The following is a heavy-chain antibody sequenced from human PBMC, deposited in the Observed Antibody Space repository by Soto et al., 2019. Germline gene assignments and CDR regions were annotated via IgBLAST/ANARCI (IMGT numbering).Heavy chain of an antibody. CDR3: ASAFGDSCGYNWAGY. Sequence: SVKVSCKASGFTFTSSAVQWVRQARGRRLEWIGWIVVGSGNTNYAQKFQERVTITRDMSTSTAYMELSSLRSEDTAVYYCASAFGDSCGYNWAGYWGQGTLVTVSS. J-gene: IGHJ4*02. D-gene: IGHD3-22*01. CDR1: GFTFTSSA. CDR2: IVVGSGNT. V-gene: IGHV1-58*01.